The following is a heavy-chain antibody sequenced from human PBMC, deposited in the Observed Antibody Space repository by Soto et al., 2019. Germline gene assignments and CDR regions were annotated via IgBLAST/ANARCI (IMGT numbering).Heavy chain of an antibody. Sequence: QVQLQESGPGLVKPSETLSLTCAVSGGSISSYYWSWILQPPGKGLEWIGYFYYSGSTNYNPSLKSRVTISVDTAKNQFSLKLSSVTAADTDVYYCARGALTTYFDYWVQGTLVTVSS. CDR2: FYYSGST. V-gene: IGHV4-59*01. J-gene: IGHJ4*02. CDR3: ARGALTTYFDY. CDR1: GGSISSYY.